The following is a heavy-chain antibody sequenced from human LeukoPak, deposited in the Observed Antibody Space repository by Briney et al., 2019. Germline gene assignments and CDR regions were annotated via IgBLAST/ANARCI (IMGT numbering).Heavy chain of an antibody. CDR2: INPNTGGT. CDR3: ARDRVVVPAAFDY. CDR1: GYTFTGYY. D-gene: IGHD2-2*01. J-gene: IGHJ4*02. V-gene: IGHV1-2*02. Sequence: ASVMVSCKASGYTFTGYYIHWVRQAPGQGLEWMGWINPNTGGTSYAQKFQGRVTMTWDTSISTAYMDVTRLRSDDTAFYYCARDRVVVPAAFDYWGQGTLVTVSS.